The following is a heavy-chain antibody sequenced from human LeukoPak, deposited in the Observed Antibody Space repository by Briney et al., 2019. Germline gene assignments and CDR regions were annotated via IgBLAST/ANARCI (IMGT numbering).Heavy chain of an antibody. CDR3: AREKDYDSSGYYLDY. Sequence: ASVKVSCKASGGTFSSCAISWVREAPGQGLEWMGRIIPILGIANYAQKFQGRVTITADKSTSTAYMELSSLRSEDTAVYYCAREKDYDSSGYYLDYWGQGTLVTVSS. CDR2: IIPILGIA. CDR1: GGTFSSCA. D-gene: IGHD3-22*01. V-gene: IGHV1-69*04. J-gene: IGHJ4*02.